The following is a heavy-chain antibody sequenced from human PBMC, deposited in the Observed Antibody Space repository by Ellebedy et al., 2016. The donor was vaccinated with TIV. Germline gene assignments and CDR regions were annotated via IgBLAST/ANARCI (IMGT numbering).Heavy chain of an antibody. Sequence: GESLKISCAASGFTFTTYAMTWVRQASGKGLEWVGRIRSTANSYATAYAASGKGRFTISRDNPKNTLYLQMNSLSAEDTALYYCARFYASYGMDVWGQGTTVTVSS. CDR2: IRSTANSYAT. D-gene: IGHD2/OR15-2a*01. J-gene: IGHJ6*02. V-gene: IGHV3-73*01. CDR1: GFTFTTYA. CDR3: ARFYASYGMDV.